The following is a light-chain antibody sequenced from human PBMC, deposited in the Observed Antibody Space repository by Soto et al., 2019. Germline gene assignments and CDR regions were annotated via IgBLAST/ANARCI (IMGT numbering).Light chain of an antibody. J-gene: IGKJ4*01. Sequence: EIVMTQSPATLSVSPGERATLSCRASQSVSSNLAWYQQKPGQAPRLLIHGASTRATGIPARFSGSGSGTEFTLTISSLQSEDSAVYSCQQYNNWPPLTFGGGTKVEIK. CDR1: QSVSSN. V-gene: IGKV3-15*01. CDR2: GAS. CDR3: QQYNNWPPLT.